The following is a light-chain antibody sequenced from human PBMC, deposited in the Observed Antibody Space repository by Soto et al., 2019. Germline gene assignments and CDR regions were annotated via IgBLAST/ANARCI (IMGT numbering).Light chain of an antibody. CDR2: DAS. Sequence: DIQMTQSPSSLSASVGDRVTITCQASQDIGDYLNWYQQKPEKAPKLLVYDASNLETGVPSKFSGGGSGTDFTLTISSLQPEDIATYYCQQYDSVPYTFGQGTKLEIK. V-gene: IGKV1-33*01. CDR3: QQYDSVPYT. J-gene: IGKJ2*01. CDR1: QDIGDY.